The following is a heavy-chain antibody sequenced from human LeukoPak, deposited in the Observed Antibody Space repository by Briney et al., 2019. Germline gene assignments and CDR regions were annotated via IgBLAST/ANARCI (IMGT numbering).Heavy chain of an antibody. D-gene: IGHD2-8*02. V-gene: IGHV4-59*01. CDR3: AREHGWWHWYFDL. Sequence: SETLSLTCTVAGGSITAYYWSWIRQTPGKGLEWIGSMHYSGTTNYNPSLESRLTISVDTSKNQFSLKITSVSAADPAVYYCAREHGWWHWYFDLWGRGALVTVSS. CDR2: MHYSGTT. J-gene: IGHJ2*01. CDR1: GGSITAYY.